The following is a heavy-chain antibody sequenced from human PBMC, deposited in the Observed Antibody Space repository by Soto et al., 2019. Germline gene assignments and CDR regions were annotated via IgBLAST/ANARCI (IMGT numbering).Heavy chain of an antibody. D-gene: IGHD1-1*01. Sequence: QVQLVESGGGVVQPGRSLRLSCAASGFTLSDYGMHWVRQAPGKGLEWVARISHDGTTKHWADSEKGRFTISRDNSKNALYLQMNSLRAEDTAVYYCAKDRRDGEYNSVYDFWGQGALVTVYS. V-gene: IGHV3-30*18. CDR3: AKDRRDGEYNSVYDF. CDR1: GFTLSDYG. J-gene: IGHJ4*02. CDR2: ISHDGTTK.